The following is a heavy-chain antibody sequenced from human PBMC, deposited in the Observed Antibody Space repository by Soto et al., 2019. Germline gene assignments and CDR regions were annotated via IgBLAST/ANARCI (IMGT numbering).Heavy chain of an antibody. D-gene: IGHD1-1*01. CDR3: ATDLNWENY. V-gene: IGHV3-7*01. CDR2: IKPDGSET. CDR1: GFSFSTKW. Sequence: EVELVESGGGLVQPGGSLTLSCSASGFSFSTKWMTRVRQAPGKGLQWVANIKPDGSETYYLDSVKGRFTISRDNTKNSLYLQMNGLRAEEAALYFCATDLNWENYWGQGTLVTVSS. J-gene: IGHJ4*02.